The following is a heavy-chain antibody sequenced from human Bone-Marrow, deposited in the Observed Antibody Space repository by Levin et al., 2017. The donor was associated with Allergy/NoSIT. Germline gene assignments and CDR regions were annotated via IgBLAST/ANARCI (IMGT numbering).Heavy chain of an antibody. Sequence: SETLSLTCTVSGGSISSGDYYWTWIRQHPGKGLEWIGYIYYSGTTEYNPSLKSRVTMSVGTSQKQFSLNLSSVTAADTAVYYCARSRRYEPGSYYLPFDSWGQGTLVIVSS. V-gene: IGHV4-31*03. D-gene: IGHD3-10*01. CDR1: GGSISSGDYY. CDR2: IYYSGTT. CDR3: ARSRRYEPGSYYLPFDS. J-gene: IGHJ4*02.